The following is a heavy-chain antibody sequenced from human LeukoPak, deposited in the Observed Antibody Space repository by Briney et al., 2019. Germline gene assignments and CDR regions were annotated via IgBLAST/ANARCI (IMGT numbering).Heavy chain of an antibody. Sequence: GGSLRLSCAASGFTFSNAWMSWVRQAPGKGLGWVGRIKSKTDGGTTDYAAPVKGRFTISRDDSKNTLYLQMNSLKTEDTAVYYCTTDRHGSGSYYKQAIDCWGQGTLVTVSS. CDR3: TTDRHGSGSYYKQAIDC. V-gene: IGHV3-15*01. D-gene: IGHD3-10*01. J-gene: IGHJ4*02. CDR2: IKSKTDGGTT. CDR1: GFTFSNAW.